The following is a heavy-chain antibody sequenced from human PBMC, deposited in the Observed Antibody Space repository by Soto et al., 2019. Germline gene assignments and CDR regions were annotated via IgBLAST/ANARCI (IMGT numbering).Heavy chain of an antibody. D-gene: IGHD3-10*01. CDR2: IYYSGST. Sequence: NPSETLSLTCTVSGGSISSGDYYWSWIRQPPGKGLEWIGYIYYSGSTYYNPSLKSRVTISVDTSKNQFSLKLSSVSAADTAVYYCARAGADNWFDPWGQGTMVTVYS. CDR1: GGSISSGDYY. V-gene: IGHV4-30-4*01. J-gene: IGHJ5*02. CDR3: ARAGADNWFDP.